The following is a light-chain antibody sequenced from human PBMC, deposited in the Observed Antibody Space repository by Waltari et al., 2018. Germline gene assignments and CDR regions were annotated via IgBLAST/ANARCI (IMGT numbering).Light chain of an antibody. J-gene: IGKJ3*01. CDR2: DAS. V-gene: IGKV1-5*01. CDR3: QQYNSYLFT. CDR1: QSIISW. Sequence: DIQMTQSPSTLSASVGDRVTITCRASQSIISWVAWYQQKPGKAPKLLIYDASRLESGVPSRVSGSGSGTEFTLTISSLQPDDFATYYCQQYNSYLFTFGPGTKVDIK.